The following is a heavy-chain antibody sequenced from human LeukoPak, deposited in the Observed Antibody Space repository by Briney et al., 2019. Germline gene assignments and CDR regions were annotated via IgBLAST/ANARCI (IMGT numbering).Heavy chain of an antibody. CDR2: FTSMSRTI. CDR3: ARQSSGIAAADKIDY. CDR1: GFTFSRYS. Sequence: GGSLRLSCAASGFTFSRYSMTWVRQAPGKGLEWVSSFTSMSRTIYYADSVKGRFTISRDDAKESLYLQMNSLRAEDTAIYYCARQSSGIAAADKIDYWGQGALVTVSS. J-gene: IGHJ4*02. D-gene: IGHD6-13*01. V-gene: IGHV3-21*04.